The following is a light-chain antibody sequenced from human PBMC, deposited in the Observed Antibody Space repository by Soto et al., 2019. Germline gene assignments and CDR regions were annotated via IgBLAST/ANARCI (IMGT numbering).Light chain of an antibody. CDR2: DAS. Sequence: EIVMTQSPATLSVSPGERATVSCRASHDIRSNLAWYQQKPGQAPRLLIYDASNRATGIPARFSGSGSGTDFTLTISSLEPEDFAVYYCQQRSNWSITFGQGTRLEIK. CDR3: QQRSNWSIT. CDR1: HDIRSN. J-gene: IGKJ5*01. V-gene: IGKV3D-11*01.